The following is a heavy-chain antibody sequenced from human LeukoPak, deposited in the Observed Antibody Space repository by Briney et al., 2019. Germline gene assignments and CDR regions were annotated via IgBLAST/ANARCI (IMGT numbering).Heavy chain of an antibody. CDR2: FDPEDGET. J-gene: IGHJ4*02. CDR3: ATRVGATDYFDY. V-gene: IGHV1-24*01. Sequence: ASVKVSCKVSGYTLTELSMHWVRQAPGKGLGWMGGFDPEDGETIYAQKFQGGVTMTEDTSTDTAYMELSSLRSEDTAVYYCATRVGATDYFDYWGQGTLVTVSS. CDR1: GYTLTELS. D-gene: IGHD1-26*01.